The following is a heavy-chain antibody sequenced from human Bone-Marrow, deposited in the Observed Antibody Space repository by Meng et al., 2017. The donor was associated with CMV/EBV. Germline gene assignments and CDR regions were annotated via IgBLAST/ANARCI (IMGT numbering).Heavy chain of an antibody. J-gene: IGHJ4*02. Sequence: GSLRLSCAASGFLFSNYEMHWVRQAPGKGLEWVAVISYDGSNKYYADSVKGRFTISRDNSKNTLYLQMNSLRAEDTAVYYCAKGGGVAPAAHKLSYYFDYWGQGTLVTVSS. CDR3: AKGGGVAPAAHKLSYYFDY. V-gene: IGHV3-30*18. CDR2: ISYDGSNK. CDR1: GFLFSNYE. D-gene: IGHD2-2*01.